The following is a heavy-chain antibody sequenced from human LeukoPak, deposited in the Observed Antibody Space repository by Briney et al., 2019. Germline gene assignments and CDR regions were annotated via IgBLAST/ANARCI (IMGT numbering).Heavy chain of an antibody. D-gene: IGHD2-2*01. V-gene: IGHV5-51*01. CDR1: GYSFTNYW. CDR3: ARSFDCTTTSCYPFDY. Sequence: GESLKISCKASGYSFTNYWIGWVRQMPGKGLEWMGIIYPGDSDTRYSPSFQGQVTISADKSITTAYLQWSILKVSDTAMYYCARSFDCTTTSCYPFDYWGQGTLVTVSS. CDR2: IYPGDSDT. J-gene: IGHJ4*02.